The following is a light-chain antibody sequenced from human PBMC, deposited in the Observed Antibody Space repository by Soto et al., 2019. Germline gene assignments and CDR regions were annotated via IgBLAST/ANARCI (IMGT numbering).Light chain of an antibody. CDR1: QSVSSN. Sequence: EILMTQSPTILSVSPGDRATLSFRASQSVSSNLAWYQQKPGQAPRLLIYDASTRATGIPARFSGSGSGTEFTLTISSLQSEDFAVYYCQHYNNWPPWTFGQGTKVDIK. V-gene: IGKV3-15*01. CDR2: DAS. CDR3: QHYNNWPPWT. J-gene: IGKJ1*01.